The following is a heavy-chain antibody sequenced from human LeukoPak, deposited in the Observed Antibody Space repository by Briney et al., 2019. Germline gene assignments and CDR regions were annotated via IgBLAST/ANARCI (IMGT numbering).Heavy chain of an antibody. V-gene: IGHV3-30-3*01. CDR3: AREITGRTIDY. CDR2: ISYGGDDGSNI. D-gene: IGHD1-20*01. CDR1: GFTFSSYA. Sequence: GGSLRLSCAASGFTFSSYAMHWVRQAPGKGLEWVAVISYGGDDGSNIYYADSVKGRFTISRDNAKNSLYLQMNSLRAEDTAVYYCAREITGRTIDYWGQGTLVTVSS. J-gene: IGHJ4*02.